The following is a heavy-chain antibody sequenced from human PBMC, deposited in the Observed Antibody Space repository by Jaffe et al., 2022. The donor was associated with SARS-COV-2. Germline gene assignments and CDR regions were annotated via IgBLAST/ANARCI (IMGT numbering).Heavy chain of an antibody. CDR2: INPNSGGT. D-gene: IGHD3-3*01. Sequence: QVQLVQSGAEVKKPGASVKVSCKASGYTFTGYYMHWVRQAPGQGLEWMGWINPNSGGTNYAQKFQGWVTMTRDTSISTAYMELSRLRSDDTAVYYCARAERRFLEWFTHDAFDIWGQGTMVTVSS. CDR3: ARAERRFLEWFTHDAFDI. V-gene: IGHV1-2*04. CDR1: GYTFTGYY. J-gene: IGHJ3*02.